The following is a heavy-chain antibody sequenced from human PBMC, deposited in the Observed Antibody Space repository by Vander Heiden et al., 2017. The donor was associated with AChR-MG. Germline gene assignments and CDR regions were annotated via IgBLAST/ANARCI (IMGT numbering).Heavy chain of an antibody. CDR3: ARSLSRSSSKYYFDY. V-gene: IGHV1-8*01. CDR2: MNPNSGNT. Sequence: QVQLVQSGAEVKKPGASVKVSCKASGYTFTSSDINWVRQATGQGLEWMGWMNPNSGNTGYAQKLQGRVTMTRNTSISTAYMELSSLRSEDTAVYYCARSLSRSSSKYYFDYWGQGTLVTVSS. CDR1: GYTFTSSD. D-gene: IGHD6-6*01. J-gene: IGHJ4*02.